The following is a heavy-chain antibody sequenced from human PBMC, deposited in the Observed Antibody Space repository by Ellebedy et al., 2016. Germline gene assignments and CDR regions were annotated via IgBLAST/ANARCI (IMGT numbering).Heavy chain of an antibody. V-gene: IGHV3-66*01. CDR1: GFTVYSNY. CDR3: ARARTSYDERRYYFDY. J-gene: IGHJ4*02. CDR2: LYSGGSA. D-gene: IGHD3-3*01. Sequence: GESLKISCVASGFTVYSNYMTWVRQAPGKGLEWVSILYSGGSAYYTDSVKGRFTISRDNSKNTLYLQMNSLRAEDTAVYYCARARTSYDERRYYFDYWGQGTLVTVSS.